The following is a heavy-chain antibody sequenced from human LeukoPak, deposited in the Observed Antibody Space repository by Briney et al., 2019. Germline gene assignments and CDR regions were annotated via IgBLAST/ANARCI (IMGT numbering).Heavy chain of an antibody. V-gene: IGHV4-39*01. D-gene: IGHD4-17*01. Sequence: SETLSLTCTVSGGSISSSSYYWGWIRQPPGKGLEWIGSIYYSGSTYYNPSLKSRVTISVYTSKNQFSLKLSSVTAADTAVYYCARETGYGDYDFDYWGQGTLVTVSS. CDR1: GGSISSSSYY. CDR3: ARETGYGDYDFDY. J-gene: IGHJ4*02. CDR2: IYYSGST.